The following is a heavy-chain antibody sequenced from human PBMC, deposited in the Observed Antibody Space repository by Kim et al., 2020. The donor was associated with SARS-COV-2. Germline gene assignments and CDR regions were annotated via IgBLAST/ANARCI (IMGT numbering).Heavy chain of an antibody. J-gene: IGHJ4*02. CDR1: GYRFTDKW. Sequence: GESLKISCEASGYRFTDKWLGWVRQRPGKGLEWVGAIYPGDSDDYYGPTFQGHVTISVDRSISKAYLQWSSLKASDSAMYYFARLEGGIVTPLDFWGQGT. D-gene: IGHD2-21*01. CDR3: ARLEGGIVTPLDF. V-gene: IGHV5-51*01. CDR2: IYPGDSDD.